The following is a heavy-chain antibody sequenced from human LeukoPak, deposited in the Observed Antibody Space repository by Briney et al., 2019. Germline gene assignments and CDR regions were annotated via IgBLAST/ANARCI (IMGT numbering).Heavy chain of an antibody. J-gene: IGHJ6*02. CDR3: ARGKWNHYGMDV. CDR2: TYYGPKWYN. Sequence: SQTLSLTCAISGDSVSSNSAAWNWIRQSPSRGLEWLGRTYYGPKWYNDYGVSVKSRITINADTSKNQFSLQLNSVTPEDTAVYHCARGKWNHYGMDVWGQGTTVTVSS. CDR1: GDSVSSNSAA. D-gene: IGHD1-1*01. V-gene: IGHV6-1*01.